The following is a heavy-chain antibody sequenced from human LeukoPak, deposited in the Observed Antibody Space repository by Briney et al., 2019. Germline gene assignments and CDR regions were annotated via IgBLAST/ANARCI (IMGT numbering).Heavy chain of an antibody. D-gene: IGHD3-22*01. CDR2: INPNSGGT. CDR1: GYTFTGYY. CDR3: ARDSFPGRYYEGAFDI. J-gene: IGHJ3*02. Sequence: ASVKVSCKASGYTFTGYYMHWVRQAPGQGLEWMGWINPNSGGTNYTQKSQGRVTMTRDTSISTAYMELRRLRSDDTAVYYFARDSFPGRYYEGAFDIWGQGTMVTVSS. V-gene: IGHV1-2*02.